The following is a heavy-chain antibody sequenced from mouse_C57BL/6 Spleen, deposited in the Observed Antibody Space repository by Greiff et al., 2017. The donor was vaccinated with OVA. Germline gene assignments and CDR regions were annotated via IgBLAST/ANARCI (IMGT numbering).Heavy chain of an antibody. CDR3: NYGNYVGAMDY. J-gene: IGHJ4*01. CDR1: GYTFTSYW. V-gene: IGHV1-64*01. Sequence: QVQLQQPGAELVKPGASVKLSCKASGYTFTSYWMHWVKQRPGQGLEWIGMIHPNSGSTNYNEKFKSKATLTVDKSSSTAYMQLSSLTSEDSAVYYCNYGNYVGAMDYWGQGTSVTVSS. CDR2: IHPNSGST. D-gene: IGHD2-1*01.